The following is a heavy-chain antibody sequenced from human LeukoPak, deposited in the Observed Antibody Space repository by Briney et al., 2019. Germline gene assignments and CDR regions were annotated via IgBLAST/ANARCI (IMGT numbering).Heavy chain of an antibody. CDR1: DGFINNYY. CDR3: ARLKWGTTSWFDP. J-gene: IGHJ5*01. V-gene: IGHV4-59*08. D-gene: IGHD1-1*01. Sequence: SETLSLTCTVTDGFINNYYWNWLRQPPGKGLEWIGYIYDNGSTNYNASLKSRVTMSVDTSKNQFSLKLSSVTAADTAVYYCARLKWGTTSWFDPWGQGTLVTVAS. CDR2: IYDNGST.